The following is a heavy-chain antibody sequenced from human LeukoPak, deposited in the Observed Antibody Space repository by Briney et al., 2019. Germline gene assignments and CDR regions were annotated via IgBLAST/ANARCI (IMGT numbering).Heavy chain of an antibody. Sequence: ASVKVSCKASGGTFSSYAISWVRQAPGQGLEWMGGVIPIFGTANYAQKFQGRVTITTDESTSTAYMELSSLRSEDTAVYYCARVYQLLIHDDWFDPWGQGTLVTVSS. CDR2: VIPIFGTA. J-gene: IGHJ5*02. V-gene: IGHV1-69*05. CDR1: GGTFSSYA. D-gene: IGHD2-2*01. CDR3: ARVYQLLIHDDWFDP.